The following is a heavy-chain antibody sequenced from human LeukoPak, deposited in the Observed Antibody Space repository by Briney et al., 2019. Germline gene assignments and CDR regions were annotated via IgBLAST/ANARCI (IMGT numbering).Heavy chain of an antibody. V-gene: IGHV3-30*01. D-gene: IGHD5-24*01. J-gene: IGHJ4*02. CDR2: VSSHGKDG. CDR3: TRDAYNFNDFDY. Sequence: GGALRLAREVTGFIFSYYAMHWVCQAPGKGLEWLASVSSHGKDGFYVDSVMGRSTISRDNFKNTLYLQIDSLRPDDTAIYYCTRDAYNFNDFDYWGQGTLVTVSS. CDR1: GFIFSYYA.